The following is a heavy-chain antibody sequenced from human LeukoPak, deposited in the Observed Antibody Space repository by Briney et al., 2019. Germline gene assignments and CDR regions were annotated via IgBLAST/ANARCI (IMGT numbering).Heavy chain of an antibody. CDR3: AREKIAAAGIPYYYYGMDV. CDR1: GGSFSGYY. D-gene: IGHD6-13*01. J-gene: IGHJ6*02. V-gene: IGHV4-34*01. Sequence: SETLSLTCAVYGGSFSGYYWSWIRQPPGKGLEWIGEINHSGSTNHNPSLKSRVTISVDTSKNQFSLKLSSVTAADTAVYYCAREKIAAAGIPYYYYGMDVWGQGTTVTVSS. CDR2: INHSGST.